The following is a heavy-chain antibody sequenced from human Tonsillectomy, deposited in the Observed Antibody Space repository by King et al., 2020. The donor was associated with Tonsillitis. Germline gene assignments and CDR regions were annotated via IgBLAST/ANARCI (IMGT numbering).Heavy chain of an antibody. J-gene: IGHJ6*02. CDR1: GGSLSTYH. CDR2: THQSGST. Sequence: QLQESGPGLVKPSETVSLTCTVSGGSLSTYHWSWVRQPPGKGLEWIGHTHQSGSTNYNPSLKRRVTISVDPSKNHFSLNLSSVTAADTAVYYCARLIAASAGMNYYYYYGRDVWGQGTTVPVSS. CDR3: ARLIAASAGMNYYYYYGRDV. D-gene: IGHD6-6*01. V-gene: IGHV4-59*01.